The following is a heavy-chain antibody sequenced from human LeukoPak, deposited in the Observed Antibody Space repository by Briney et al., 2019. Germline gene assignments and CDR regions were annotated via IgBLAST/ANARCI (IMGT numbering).Heavy chain of an antibody. Sequence: GGSLRLSCAASGFTFSSYGMSWVRQAPGKGLEWVSGISGSGGSTYYADSVKGRFTISRDNSKNTLYLQMNSLRAEDTAVYYCAKDQDYGDYVDAFDIWGQGTMVTVSS. V-gene: IGHV3-23*01. D-gene: IGHD4-17*01. CDR1: GFTFSSYG. CDR2: ISGSGGST. J-gene: IGHJ3*02. CDR3: AKDQDYGDYVDAFDI.